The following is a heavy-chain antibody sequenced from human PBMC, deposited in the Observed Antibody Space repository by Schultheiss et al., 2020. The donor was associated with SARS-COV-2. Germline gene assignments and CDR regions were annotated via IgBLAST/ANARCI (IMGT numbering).Heavy chain of an antibody. V-gene: IGHV4-34*01. CDR2: INHSGST. CDR1: GGSISSYY. Sequence: SETLSLTCTVSGGSISSYYWSWIRQPPGKGLEWIGEINHSGSTYYNPSLKSRVTISVDTSKNQFSLKLSSVTAADTAVYYCARGGGAARYYFDYWGQGTLVTVSS. CDR3: ARGGGAARYYFDY. J-gene: IGHJ4*02. D-gene: IGHD6-6*01.